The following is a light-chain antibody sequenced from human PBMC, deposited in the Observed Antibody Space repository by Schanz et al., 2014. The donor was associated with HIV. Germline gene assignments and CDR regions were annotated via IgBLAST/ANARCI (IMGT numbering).Light chain of an antibody. V-gene: IGKV3-20*01. CDR3: QQYGSS. CDR2: TAS. CDR1: QTVSNSY. Sequence: VLTQSPGTLSLSPGERATLSCRASQTVSNSYLAWYQQKPGQAPKVLIHTASIRATGVPDRFSGSGSGTDFTLTISRLEPEDFAVYYCQQYGSSFGPGTKVDIK. J-gene: IGKJ3*01.